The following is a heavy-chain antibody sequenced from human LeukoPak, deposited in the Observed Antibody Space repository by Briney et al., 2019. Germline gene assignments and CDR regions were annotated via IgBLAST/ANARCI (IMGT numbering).Heavy chain of an antibody. V-gene: IGHV4-4*02. J-gene: IGHJ5*02. D-gene: IGHD2-21*01. CDR2: VHLSGRT. CDR1: GGSISSTNW. Sequence: SETLSLTCGVSGGSISSTNWWTWVRQPPGEGLEWIGEVHLSGRTNYNPSLESRVTMSVDMSENHISLKLTSVTAADTAVYYCARGAIPVALHWFDPWGQGILVTVSS. CDR3: ARGAIPVALHWFDP.